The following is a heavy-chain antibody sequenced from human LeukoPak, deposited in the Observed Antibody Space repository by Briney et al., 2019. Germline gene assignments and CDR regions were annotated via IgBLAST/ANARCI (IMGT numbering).Heavy chain of an antibody. V-gene: IGHV1-18*04. CDR1: GYTFTGYY. D-gene: IGHD5-12*01. CDR3: ARSSLGTITAGPFDY. J-gene: IGHJ4*02. CDR2: ISGYNGNT. Sequence: ASVKVSCKASGYTFTGYYFHWVRQAPGQGLEWMGWISGYNGNTNYAQKLQGRVSMTTDTSTTTAYMELRSLTSDDTALYYCARSSLGTITAGPFDYWGQGTLVTVSS.